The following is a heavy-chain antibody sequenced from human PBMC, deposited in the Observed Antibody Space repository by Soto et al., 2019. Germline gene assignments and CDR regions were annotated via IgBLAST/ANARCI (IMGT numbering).Heavy chain of an antibody. CDR1: GYTFTSYY. D-gene: IGHD2-21*02. CDR2: INPSGGST. V-gene: IGHV1-46*01. Sequence: ASVKVSCKASGYTFTSYYMHWVRQAPGQGLEWMGIINPSGGSTSYAQKFQGRVTMTRDTSTSTVYMELSSLRSEDTAVYYCARDFPTYCGGDCNGWYYGMDVWGQGTTVTVSS. CDR3: ARDFPTYCGGDCNGWYYGMDV. J-gene: IGHJ6*02.